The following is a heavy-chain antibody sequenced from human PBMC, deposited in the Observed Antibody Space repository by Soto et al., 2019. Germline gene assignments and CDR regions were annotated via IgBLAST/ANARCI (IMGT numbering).Heavy chain of an antibody. V-gene: IGHV3-23*01. Sequence: GGSLRLSCAASGFTFSNYGMSWVRQAPGKGLEWVSGISGSGDTTNYAVSVKGRFTISRDNSQNTLYLQIHSLRAEDTAVYYCAKDVSYYGSGSPQGYFDYWGQGTLVTVSS. D-gene: IGHD3-10*01. CDR2: ISGSGDTT. CDR1: GFTFSNYG. CDR3: AKDVSYYGSGSPQGYFDY. J-gene: IGHJ4*02.